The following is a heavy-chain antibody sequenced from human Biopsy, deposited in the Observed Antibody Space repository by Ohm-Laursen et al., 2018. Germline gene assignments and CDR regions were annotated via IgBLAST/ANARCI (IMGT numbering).Heavy chain of an antibody. D-gene: IGHD1-1*01. CDR3: AADINVWNVNY. J-gene: IGHJ4*02. CDR2: FAPEDGKT. CDR1: GYTLTELS. V-gene: IGHV1-24*01. Sequence: ASVKVSCKVSGYTLTELSMHWVRQAPGKGLEWMGGFAPEDGKTVYAQNFQARVSMTEDTSTDTAYMELRSLRSEDTAVYYCAADINVWNVNYWGQGTQVTVSS.